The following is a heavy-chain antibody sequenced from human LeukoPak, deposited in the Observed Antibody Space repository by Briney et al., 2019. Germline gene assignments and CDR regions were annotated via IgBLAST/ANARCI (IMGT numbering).Heavy chain of an antibody. CDR3: ARDSRFSDYYYGMDV. V-gene: IGHV3-53*01. D-gene: IGHD3-10*01. Sequence: XYVXGXRQAPGKGXEWXXPIYSGGRTDYADAVEGRFTISRDNSKNTLYLQVNSLRAEDTAVYYCARDSRFSDYYYGMDVWGQGTTVTVSS. CDR2: IYSGGRT. CDR1: XY. J-gene: IGHJ6*02.